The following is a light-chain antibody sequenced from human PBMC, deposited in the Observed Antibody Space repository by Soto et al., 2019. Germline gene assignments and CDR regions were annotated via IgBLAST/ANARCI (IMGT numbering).Light chain of an antibody. CDR2: ATT. V-gene: IGKV1-6*01. CDR1: QGIRND. CDR3: LQDYNYPRT. J-gene: IGKJ1*01. Sequence: AIQMTQSPSSLSASVGDRVTITCRASQGIRNDLGWYQQRPGEAPKLLIYATTNLQSGVPSRFSGSGSGTDFTLTISSLQPEDFATYYCLQDYNYPRTFGQGTKVEIK.